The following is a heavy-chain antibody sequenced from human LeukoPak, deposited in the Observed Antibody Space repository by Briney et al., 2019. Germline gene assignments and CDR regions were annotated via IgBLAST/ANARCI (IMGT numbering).Heavy chain of an antibody. Sequence: SETLSLTCTVSGGSISSSSYYWGWIRQPPGKGLEWIGSIYYSGSTYYNPSLKSRVTISVDTSKNQFSLKLSSVTAADTAVYYCARLWSSWYPPLIDYWGQGTLVTVSS. D-gene: IGHD6-13*01. CDR1: GGSISSSSYY. CDR2: IYYSGST. CDR3: ARLWSSWYPPLIDY. J-gene: IGHJ4*02. V-gene: IGHV4-39*01.